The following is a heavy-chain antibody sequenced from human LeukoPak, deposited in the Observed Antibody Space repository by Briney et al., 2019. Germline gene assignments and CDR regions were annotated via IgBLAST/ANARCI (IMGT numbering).Heavy chain of an antibody. Sequence: PGGSLRLSCAASGFTFDDYAMHWVRQAPGKGLEWVSGISWNSGSIGYADSVKGRFTISRDNARNALYLQMNSLRTEDTAVYYCARGDRGFDYWGQGTLVTVSS. CDR1: GFTFDDYA. CDR2: ISWNSGSI. CDR3: ARGDRGFDY. J-gene: IGHJ4*02. V-gene: IGHV3-9*01.